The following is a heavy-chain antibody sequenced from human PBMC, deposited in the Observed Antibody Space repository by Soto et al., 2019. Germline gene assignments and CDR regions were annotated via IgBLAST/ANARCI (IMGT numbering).Heavy chain of an antibody. J-gene: IGHJ4*02. Sequence: SETLSLTCTVSGGSISSDDYYWSWIRQPPGKGLEWIGYIYYSGSTSYNPSLKSRLTISLDTSKNQFSLKLSSVSAADTAVYYCARDRSNSPDYFDYWGQGTLVTVSS. CDR1: GGSISSDDYY. CDR3: ARDRSNSPDYFDY. V-gene: IGHV4-30-4*01. CDR2: IYYSGST. D-gene: IGHD6-6*01.